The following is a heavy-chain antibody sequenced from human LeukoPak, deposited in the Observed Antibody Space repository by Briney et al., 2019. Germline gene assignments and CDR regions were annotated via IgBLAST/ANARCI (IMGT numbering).Heavy chain of an antibody. J-gene: IGHJ6*02. CDR2: ISAYNGNT. Sequence: ASVKVSCKASGYTFTSYGISWVRQAPGQGLEWMGWISAYNGNTNYAQKLQGRVTMTTDTSTSTAYMELRSLRSDDTAVYYCARDRSVNYDILTGQDYYYYYGMDVWGQGTTVTVSS. V-gene: IGHV1-18*01. CDR1: GYTFTSYG. CDR3: ARDRSVNYDILTGQDYYYYYGMDV. D-gene: IGHD3-9*01.